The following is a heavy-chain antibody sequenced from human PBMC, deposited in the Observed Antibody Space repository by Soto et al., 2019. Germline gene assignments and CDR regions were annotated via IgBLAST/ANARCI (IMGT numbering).Heavy chain of an antibody. CDR3: AKAQYCSGGSCYGWGDAFDI. CDR1: RFTFSNYA. Sequence: EVQLLESGGGLVQPGGSLRLSCAASRFTFSNYAMNWVRQAPGKGLAWVSAISDSSGRTYYADSVKGRVTVSRDNSTNTLQQQMNSLRAEDTTVYYCAKAQYCSGGSCYGWGDAFDIWAQRTMVTVSS. V-gene: IGHV3-23*01. D-gene: IGHD2-15*01. J-gene: IGHJ3*02. CDR2: ISDSSGRT.